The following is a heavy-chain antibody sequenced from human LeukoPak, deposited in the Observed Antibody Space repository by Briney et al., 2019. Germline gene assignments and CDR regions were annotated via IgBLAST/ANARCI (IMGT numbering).Heavy chain of an antibody. V-gene: IGHV4-4*09. J-gene: IGHJ4*02. Sequence: SETLSLTCAVYGGSFSGYYWSWIRQPPGKGLEWIGYIYTSGSTNYNPSLKSRVTISVDTSKNQFSLKLSSVTAADTAVYYCARHMGLRSSSGVDYWGQGTLVTVSS. CDR2: IYTSGST. CDR3: ARHMGLRSSSGVDY. D-gene: IGHD6-6*01. CDR1: GGSFSGYY.